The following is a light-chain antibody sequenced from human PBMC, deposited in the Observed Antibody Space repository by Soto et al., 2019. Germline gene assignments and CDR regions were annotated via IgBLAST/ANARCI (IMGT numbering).Light chain of an antibody. CDR2: GSS. Sequence: EIVLTQSPGTLSLSPGERATLSCRASQIVSTTYLAWYQQKTGQAPRLLIYGSSSRAPGIPDRFSGSGSGTEFTLPISRLEPEDFAVYYCQQYGSSPMYTFGQGTKLEIK. V-gene: IGKV3-20*01. CDR1: QIVSTTY. J-gene: IGKJ2*01. CDR3: QQYGSSPMYT.